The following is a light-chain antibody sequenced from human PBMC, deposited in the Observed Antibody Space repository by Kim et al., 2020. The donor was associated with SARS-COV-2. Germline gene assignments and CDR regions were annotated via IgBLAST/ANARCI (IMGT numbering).Light chain of an antibody. CDR2: RNH. V-gene: IGLV10-54*01. CDR3: SAWDSSLSAWV. CDR1: SNNVGGQG. J-gene: IGLJ3*02. Sequence: QTGNLTRLGNSNNVGGQGAAWLQQHTGHPPQVLFYRNHNRPSGISERLSASRSGNTASLTITGLQAEDEADYYCSAWDSSLSAWVFGGGTQLTVL.